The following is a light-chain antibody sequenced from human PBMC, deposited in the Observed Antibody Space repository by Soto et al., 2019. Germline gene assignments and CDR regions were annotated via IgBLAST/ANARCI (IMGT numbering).Light chain of an antibody. Sequence: AIRMTQSPSSLSASTGDRVTITCRASQGISSYLAWYQQKPGKAPKLLIYAASTLQSGVTSRFSGSGSGTDFTLTISCLQSEDFATDYCQQYYSYPGFGGGTKVEIK. V-gene: IGKV1-8*01. CDR2: AAS. J-gene: IGKJ4*01. CDR3: QQYYSYPG. CDR1: QGISSY.